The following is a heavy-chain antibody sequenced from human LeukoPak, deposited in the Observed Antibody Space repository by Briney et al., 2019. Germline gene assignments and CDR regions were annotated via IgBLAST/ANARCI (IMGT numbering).Heavy chain of an antibody. CDR2: INHSGST. CDR3: ARATNYYGSGKRGWFDP. Sequence: SETLSLTCAVYGGSFSGYYWSWIRQPPGKGLEWIGEINHSGSTNYNPSLKSRVTISVDTSKNQFSLKLSSGTAADTAVYYCARATNYYGSGKRGWFDPWGQGTLVTVSS. CDR1: GGSFSGYY. J-gene: IGHJ5*02. V-gene: IGHV4-34*01. D-gene: IGHD3-10*01.